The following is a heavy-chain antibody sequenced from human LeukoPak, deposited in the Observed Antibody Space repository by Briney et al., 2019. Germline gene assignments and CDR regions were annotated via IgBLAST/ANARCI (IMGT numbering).Heavy chain of an antibody. J-gene: IGHJ4*02. CDR2: IYYSGST. D-gene: IGHD3-10*01. CDR1: GGSISSYY. V-gene: IGHV4-59*08. CDR3: ARRFGSGDWVFDY. Sequence: PSETLSLTCTVSGGSISSYYWSWIRQPPGKGLEWIGYIYYSGSTNYNPSLKSRVTISVDTSKNQFSLKLSSVTAADTAVYYCARRFGSGDWVFDYWGQGTLVTVSS.